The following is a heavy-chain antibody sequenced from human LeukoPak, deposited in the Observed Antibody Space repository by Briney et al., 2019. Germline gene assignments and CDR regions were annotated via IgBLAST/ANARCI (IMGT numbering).Heavy chain of an antibody. J-gene: IGHJ5*02. CDR2: IYYSGST. Sequence: SETLSLTCTVSGGSISSSSYYWGWIRQPPGKGLEWIGSIYYSGSTYYNPSLKSRVTISLDTSKNQLSLKLSSVTAADTAVYYCARDTEYSSSSPFDPWGQGTLVTVSS. CDR3: ARDTEYSSSSPFDP. V-gene: IGHV4-39*07. D-gene: IGHD6-13*01. CDR1: GGSISSSSYY.